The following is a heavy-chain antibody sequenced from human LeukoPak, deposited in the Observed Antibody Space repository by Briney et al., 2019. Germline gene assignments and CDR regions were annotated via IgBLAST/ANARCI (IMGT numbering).Heavy chain of an antibody. CDR2: INPNSGGT. CDR1: GNTFTGYY. Sequence: ASVKVPCKASGNTFTGYYMHWVRQAAGQGLEWIGWINPNSGGTNYAQKFQGRVTMTRDTSISSAYMELSRLRSDDTAVYYCARRPQYCRGGACYDWGQGTLVTVSS. D-gene: IGHD2-15*01. CDR3: ARRPQYCRGGACYD. V-gene: IGHV1-2*02. J-gene: IGHJ4*02.